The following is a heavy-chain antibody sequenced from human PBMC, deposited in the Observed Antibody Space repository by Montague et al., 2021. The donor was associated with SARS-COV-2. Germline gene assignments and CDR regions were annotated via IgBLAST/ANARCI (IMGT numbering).Heavy chain of an antibody. Sequence: SETLSLTCAVYGGSFSGYYWSWIRQPPGKGLEWIGEINHSGSTNYNPSLKSRVTISVDTSKNQFSLKLSSVTAADTAVYYCARLTLGYCSSTSCYSYWFDPWGQGTLVTVSS. V-gene: IGHV4-34*01. J-gene: IGHJ5*02. D-gene: IGHD2-2*02. CDR2: INHSGST. CDR1: GGSFSGYY. CDR3: ARLTLGYCSSTSCYSYWFDP.